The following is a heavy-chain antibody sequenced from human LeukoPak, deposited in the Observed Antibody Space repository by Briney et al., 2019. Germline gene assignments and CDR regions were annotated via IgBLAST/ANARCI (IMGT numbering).Heavy chain of an antibody. CDR3: ARRYSSSWYLQSYYYMDV. CDR2: MNPNSGNT. Sequence: ASVKVSCKASGYTFTSYDINWVRQATGQGLEWMGWMNPNSGNTGYAQKFQGRVTMTRNTSISTAYMELSSLRSEDTAVYYCARRYSSSWYLQSYYYMDVWGKGTTVTISS. D-gene: IGHD6-13*01. CDR1: GYTFTSYD. J-gene: IGHJ6*03. V-gene: IGHV1-8*01.